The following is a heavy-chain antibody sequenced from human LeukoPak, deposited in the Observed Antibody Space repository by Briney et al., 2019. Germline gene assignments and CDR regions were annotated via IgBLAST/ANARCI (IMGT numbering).Heavy chain of an antibody. CDR2: INPSGGST. CDR3: ARDLGGNSMVEGVDY. CDR1: GYTFTSYY. D-gene: IGHD4-23*01. Sequence: ASVKVSCKASGYTFTSYYMHWVRQAPGQGLEWMGIINPSGGSTSYAQKFQGRVTMTRDTSTSTVYMELSSLRSEDTAVYYCARDLGGNSMVEGVDYWGQGTLVTVSS. J-gene: IGHJ4*02. V-gene: IGHV1-46*01.